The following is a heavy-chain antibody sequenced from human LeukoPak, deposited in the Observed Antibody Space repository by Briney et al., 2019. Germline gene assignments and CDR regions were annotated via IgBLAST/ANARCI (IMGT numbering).Heavy chain of an antibody. CDR1: GYTFTSYG. CDR2: INPSGGST. J-gene: IGHJ4*02. D-gene: IGHD4-17*01. V-gene: IGHV1-46*01. CDR3: ARGGYGDRIDY. Sequence: GASVKVSCKASGYTFTSYGISWVRQAPGQGLEWMGIINPSGGSTSYAQKFQGRVTMTRDTSTSTVYMELSRLRSEDTAVYYCARGGYGDRIDYWGQGTLVSVSS.